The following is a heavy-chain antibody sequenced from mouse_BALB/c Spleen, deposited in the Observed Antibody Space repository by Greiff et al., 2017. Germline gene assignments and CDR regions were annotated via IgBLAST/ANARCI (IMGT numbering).Heavy chain of an antibody. CDR1: GFAFSSYD. CDR3: ARQVDYYGAMDY. CDR2: ISSGGGST. V-gene: IGHV5-12-1*01. Sequence: EVKLVESGGGLVKPGGSLKLSCAASGFAFSSYDMSWVRQTPEKRLEWVAYISSGGGSTYYPDTVKGRFTISRDNAKNTLYLQMSSLKSEDTAMYYCARQVDYYGAMDYWGQGTSVTVSS. D-gene: IGHD1-2*01. J-gene: IGHJ4*01.